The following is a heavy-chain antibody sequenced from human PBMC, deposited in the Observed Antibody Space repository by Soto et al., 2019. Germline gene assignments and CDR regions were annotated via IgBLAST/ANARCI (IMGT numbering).Heavy chain of an antibody. CDR2: ISAYSGNT. J-gene: IGHJ4*01. D-gene: IGHD4-17*01. Sequence: QVQLVQSGAEVKKPGASVKVSCKASGYTFTTYGITWVRQAPGQGLEWMGWISAYSGNTNYAQKLQGRLTGTTDTSTNTAYMDLRRLRSDDTAVDYCARVVKAGDYGDYGRYYFDYWGHGTLVTVSS. CDR3: ARVVKAGDYGDYGRYYFDY. CDR1: GYTFTTYG. V-gene: IGHV1-18*04.